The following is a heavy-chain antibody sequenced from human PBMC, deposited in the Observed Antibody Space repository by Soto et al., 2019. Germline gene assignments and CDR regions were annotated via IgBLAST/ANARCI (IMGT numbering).Heavy chain of an antibody. V-gene: IGHV4-61*08. CDR1: GGSISSGGYS. D-gene: IGHD3-10*01. CDR3: ARVLHYYDSGPDFDY. Sequence: SETLSLTCAVSGGSISSGGYSWSWIRQPPGKGLEWIGYIYYSGSTNYNPSLKSRVTISVDTSKNQFSLRLSSVTAADTAVYYCARVLHYYDSGPDFDYWGQGTLVTVSS. J-gene: IGHJ4*02. CDR2: IYYSGST.